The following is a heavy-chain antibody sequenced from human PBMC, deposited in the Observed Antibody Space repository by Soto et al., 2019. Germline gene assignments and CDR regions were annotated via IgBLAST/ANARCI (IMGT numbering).Heavy chain of an antibody. CDR1: GGTFSNSA. D-gene: IGHD3-3*02. CDR3: ASDKDRPQLGGNYYYLLDV. CDR2: IMPVFRTP. V-gene: IGHV1-69*12. J-gene: IGHJ6*02. Sequence: QVQLEQSGAEVKKPGSSVKVSCKASGGTFSNSAISWVRQAPGQGLEWMGGIMPVFRTPDYAQRFQGRVTITADESTSTDYMELSGLRSDDTAVYFCASDKDRPQLGGNYYYLLDVWGQGTTVTVSS.